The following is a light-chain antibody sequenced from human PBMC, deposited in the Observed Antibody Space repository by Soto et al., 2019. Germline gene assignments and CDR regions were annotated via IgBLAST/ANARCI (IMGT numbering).Light chain of an antibody. CDR3: QQYYSFWT. V-gene: IGKV1-5*02. Sequence: DIQMTQSPSTLSASLGDRVTIVCRASRSVDKWLAWYQQKSGKAPKLLIYEASNLQSGVPSRLGGSGSGAEFTLTINDLQPEDVGNYYCQQYYSFWTFGQGTKVDIK. CDR1: RSVDKW. CDR2: EAS. J-gene: IGKJ1*01.